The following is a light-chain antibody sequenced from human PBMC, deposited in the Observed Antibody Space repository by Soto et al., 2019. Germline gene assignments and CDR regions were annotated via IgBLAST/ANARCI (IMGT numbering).Light chain of an antibody. CDR3: SSNAGSNNLV. Sequence: QSALTQPASVSGSPGQSITISCTGTSSDVGGYNYVSWYQQHPGKAPKLMIYEVSYRPSGVSNRFSGSKSANTASLTISGLQAEDEADYYCSSNAGSNNLVFGGGTKVTVL. J-gene: IGLJ2*01. CDR2: EVS. CDR1: SSDVGGYNY. V-gene: IGLV2-14*01.